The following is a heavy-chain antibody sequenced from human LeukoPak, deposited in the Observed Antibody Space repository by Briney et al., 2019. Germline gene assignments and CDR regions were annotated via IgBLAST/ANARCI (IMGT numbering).Heavy chain of an antibody. Sequence: SETLSLTCTVSGGSISSYYWSWIRQPPGKGLERIGYIHYSGSTNYNPSLKSRVTISVDTSKNQFSLKLSSVTAADTAVYYCAREQYADLIFDSWGQGTLVTVSS. J-gene: IGHJ4*02. CDR2: IHYSGST. CDR3: AREQYADLIFDS. D-gene: IGHD4-17*01. V-gene: IGHV4-59*01. CDR1: GGSISSYY.